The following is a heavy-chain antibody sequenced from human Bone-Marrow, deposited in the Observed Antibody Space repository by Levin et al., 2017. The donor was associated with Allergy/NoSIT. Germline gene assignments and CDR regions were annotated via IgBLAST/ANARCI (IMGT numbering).Heavy chain of an antibody. J-gene: IGHJ4*02. Sequence: PSETLSLTCTVSGGSISSSSYYWGWIRQSPGRGLEWIGSIYYSGNTYYNPSLKSRVTISGDTSKNQFSLSLSFVTAADTAMYYCARQFWAAAGIDPFDYWGQGTLVTVSS. CDR1: GGSISSSSYY. CDR2: IYYSGNT. V-gene: IGHV4-39*01. D-gene: IGHD6-13*01. CDR3: ARQFWAAAGIDPFDY.